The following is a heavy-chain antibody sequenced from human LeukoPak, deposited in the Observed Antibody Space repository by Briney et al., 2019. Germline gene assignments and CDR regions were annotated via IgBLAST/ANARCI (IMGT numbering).Heavy chain of an antibody. V-gene: IGHV1-18*01. CDR1: GYTFTSYG. D-gene: IGHD3-22*01. Sequence: ASVKVSCKASGYTFTSYGISWVRQAPGQGLEWMGWISAYNGNTNYAQKLQGRVTMTTDTSTSTAYMELRSLRSDDTAMYYCARDAHYDSSGHHAFDIWGQGTMVTVSS. CDR2: ISAYNGNT. J-gene: IGHJ3*02. CDR3: ARDAHYDSSGHHAFDI.